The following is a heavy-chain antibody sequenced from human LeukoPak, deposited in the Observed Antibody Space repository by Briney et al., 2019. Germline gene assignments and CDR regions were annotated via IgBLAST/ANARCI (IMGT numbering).Heavy chain of an antibody. D-gene: IGHD3-3*01. V-gene: IGHV3-21*01. J-gene: IGHJ4*02. CDR2: ISSSSSYI. Sequence: PGGSLRLSCAASGFTFSSYSMNWVRQAPGKGLEWVSSISSSSSYIYYADSVKGRFTISRDNAKNSLYLQMNSLRAEDTAVYYCARGDDFWSGPNFDYWGQGTLVTVSS. CDR3: ARGDDFWSGPNFDY. CDR1: GFTFSSYS.